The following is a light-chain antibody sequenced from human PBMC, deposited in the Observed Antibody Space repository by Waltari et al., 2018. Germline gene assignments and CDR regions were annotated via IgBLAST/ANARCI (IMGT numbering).Light chain of an antibody. V-gene: IGLV1-40*01. CDR3: QSYDRRLSGPT. CDR2: SNN. Sequence: QSVLTQPPSVSGAPGQRVTISCTGSSTNIGADYDVHWYRQLPGTPPQLLISSNNNRTAGVPERVCGSRSGTSASLAMAGLQAEDEGDYYCQSYDRRLSGPTLGGGTKLTVL. CDR1: STNIGADYD. J-gene: IGLJ2*01.